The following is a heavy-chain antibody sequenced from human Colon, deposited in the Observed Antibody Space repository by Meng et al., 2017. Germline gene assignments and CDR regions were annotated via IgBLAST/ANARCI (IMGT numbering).Heavy chain of an antibody. CDR3: ARDTLYGTDY. CDR1: GGSIKSGGYH. D-gene: IGHD4-17*01. Sequence: QLHLRVLCPVPVRASDALSLVCTVSGGSIKSGGYHWSWVRQHPGKGLEYIGFMSDSGTTDYNPSLRSRVSISEIGSSKNQFSLTLRSVTAADTATYFCARDTLYGTDYWGQGVLVTVSS. J-gene: IGHJ4*02. CDR2: MSDSGTT. V-gene: IGHV4-31*03.